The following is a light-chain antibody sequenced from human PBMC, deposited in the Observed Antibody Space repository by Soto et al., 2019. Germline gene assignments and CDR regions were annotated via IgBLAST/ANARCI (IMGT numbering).Light chain of an antibody. CDR2: GAS. Sequence: EIAMTQSPATLSASPGERATLSCRASQSIGTNLAWYQQKPGQAPRLLIHGASTRATGVSDRISGSGSGTEFTLTITSLQSEDFAIYYCQQYNNWPRGTFGQGTKVDIK. CDR1: QSIGTN. J-gene: IGKJ2*02. CDR3: QQYNNWPRGT. V-gene: IGKV3-15*01.